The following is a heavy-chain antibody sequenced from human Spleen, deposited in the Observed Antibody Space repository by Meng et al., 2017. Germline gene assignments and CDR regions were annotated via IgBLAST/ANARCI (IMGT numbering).Heavy chain of an antibody. CDR1: GYTFTSYY. J-gene: IGHJ4*02. V-gene: IGHV1-46*01. CDR2: INPSGGST. CDR3: ARDEDISAAGKLFGDY. D-gene: IGHD6-13*01. Sequence: QVHVVRSGAEVKKPGASVKVSCKASGYTFTSYYMHWVRQAPGQGLEWMGIINPSGGSTSYAQKFQGRVTMTRDTSISTAYMELSGLRSDDTAMYYCARDEDISAAGKLFGDYWGQGTLVTVSS.